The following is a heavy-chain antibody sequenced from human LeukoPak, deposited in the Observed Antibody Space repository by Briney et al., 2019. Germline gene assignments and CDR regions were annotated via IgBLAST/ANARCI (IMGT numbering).Heavy chain of an antibody. CDR2: INPSGGST. J-gene: IGHJ4*02. V-gene: IGHV1-46*01. D-gene: IGHD3-22*01. CDR1: GYTFINYN. CDR3: ARAPTWLLLDFDY. Sequence: GASVKVSCKASGYTFINYNMHWVRQAPGQGLEWMGIINPSGGSTSYAQKFQGRVTMTRDTSTSTVYMELSGLRSEDTAVYYCARAPTWLLLDFDYWGQGTLVTVSS.